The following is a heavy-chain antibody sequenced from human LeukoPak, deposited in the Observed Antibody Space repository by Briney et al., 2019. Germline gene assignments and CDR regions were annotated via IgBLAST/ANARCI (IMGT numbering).Heavy chain of an antibody. V-gene: IGHV1-69*13. CDR2: IIPIFGTA. CDR1: GFTFTSHD. Sequence: GASVKVSCKASGFTFTSHDYNWVRQATGQGLEWMGGIIPIFGTANYAQKFQGRVTITADESTSTAYMELSSLRSEDTAVYYCARGSFGVWGQGTLVTVSS. CDR3: ARGSFGV. J-gene: IGHJ4*02. D-gene: IGHD3-3*01.